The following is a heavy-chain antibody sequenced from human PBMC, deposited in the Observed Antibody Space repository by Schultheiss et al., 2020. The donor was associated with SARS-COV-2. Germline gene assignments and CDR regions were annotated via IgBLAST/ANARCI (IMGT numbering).Heavy chain of an antibody. Sequence: SQTLSLTCTVSGGSISSYYWSWIRQPPGKGLEWIGYIYYSGSTNYNPSLKSRVTISVDTSKNQFSLKLSSVTAADTAVYYCAREQWALGWFDPWGQGTLVTVSS. J-gene: IGHJ5*02. CDR1: GGSISSYY. D-gene: IGHD1-26*01. V-gene: IGHV4-59*01. CDR3: AREQWALGWFDP. CDR2: IYYSGST.